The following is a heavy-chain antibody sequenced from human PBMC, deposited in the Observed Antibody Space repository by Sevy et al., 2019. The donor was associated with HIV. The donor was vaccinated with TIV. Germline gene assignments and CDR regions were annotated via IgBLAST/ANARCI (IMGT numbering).Heavy chain of an antibody. D-gene: IGHD3-22*01. CDR2: ISAYNDNT. CDR3: ARDRNNYDSTRYPKGVDV. Sequence: AAVKVSCKASGYTFTKYGISWVRQAPGQGLEWMGWISAYNDNTNYAQKLQGRVTMTTDTSTNTAYMELRSLRSDDTIVYYCARDRNNYDSTRYPKGVDVWGQGTSVAVSS. J-gene: IGHJ6*02. CDR1: GYTFTKYG. V-gene: IGHV1-18*01.